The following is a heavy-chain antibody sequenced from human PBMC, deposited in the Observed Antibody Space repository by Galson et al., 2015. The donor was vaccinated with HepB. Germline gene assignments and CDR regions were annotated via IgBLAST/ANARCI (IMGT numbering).Heavy chain of an antibody. CDR3: ARWIAAAGTRNNPGSDY. CDR2: INHSGST. V-gene: IGHV4-34*01. CDR1: GGSFSGYY. D-gene: IGHD6-13*01. Sequence: SETLSLTCAVYGGSFSGYYWSWIRQPPGKGLEWIGEINHSGSTNYNPSLKSRVTISVDTSKNQFSLKLSSVTAADTAVYYCARWIAAAGTRNNPGSDYWGQGTLVTVSS. J-gene: IGHJ4*02.